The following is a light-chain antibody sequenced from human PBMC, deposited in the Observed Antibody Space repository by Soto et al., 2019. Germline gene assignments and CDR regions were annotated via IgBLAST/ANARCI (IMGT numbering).Light chain of an antibody. CDR2: GAS. Sequence: ENVLTQSPGTLSLSPGERATLSCRASQSVSSTYLAWYQQKPGQAPRLLIYGASGRATGIPDRFSGSGSGTDFTLTISRLEPEDFAMYYCHQYGISPPVTFGQGTRLEIK. CDR1: QSVSSTY. CDR3: HQYGISPPVT. V-gene: IGKV3-20*01. J-gene: IGKJ5*01.